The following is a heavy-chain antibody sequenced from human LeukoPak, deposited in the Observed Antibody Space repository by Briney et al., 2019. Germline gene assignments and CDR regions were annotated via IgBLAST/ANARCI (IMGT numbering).Heavy chain of an antibody. CDR1: GYTFTSYG. CDR3: ARRLVTAWGYDY. V-gene: IGHV1-18*01. J-gene: IGHJ4*02. CDR2: ISAYNGNT. Sequence: GASVKVSCKASGYTFTSYGISWVRQAPGQGLEWMGWISAYNGNTNYAQKLQGRVTMTRDTSTSTVYMELSSLRSEDTAVYYCARRLVTAWGYDYWGQGTLVTVSS. D-gene: IGHD2-21*02.